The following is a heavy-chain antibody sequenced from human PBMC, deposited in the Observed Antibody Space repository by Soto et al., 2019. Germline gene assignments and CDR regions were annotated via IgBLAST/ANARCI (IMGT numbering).Heavy chain of an antibody. CDR2: ISSSGSTI. CDR1: GFTFSDYY. Sequence: GGSLRLSCAASGFTFSDYYMSWIRQAPGKGLEWVSYISSSGSTIYYADSVKGRFTISRDNAKNSLYLQMNSLRAEDTAVYYCARDSPHYYDSSGYPLGYWGQGTLVTVSS. CDR3: ARDSPHYYDSSGYPLGY. V-gene: IGHV3-11*04. D-gene: IGHD3-22*01. J-gene: IGHJ4*02.